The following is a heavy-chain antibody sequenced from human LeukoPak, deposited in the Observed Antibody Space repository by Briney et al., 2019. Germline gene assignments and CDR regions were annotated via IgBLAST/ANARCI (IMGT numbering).Heavy chain of an antibody. CDR2: ISGSGGST. J-gene: IGHJ6*03. V-gene: IGHV3-23*01. Sequence: PGGSLRLSCAASGFTFSSYDMSWVRQAPGQGLEWVSAISGSGGSTYYADSVKGRFTISRDNSKNTLYLQMNSLRAEDTAVYYCAKGPTENLRIYYYYMDVWGKGTTVTVSS. CDR1: GFTFSSYD. D-gene: IGHD5/OR15-5a*01. CDR3: AKGPTENLRIYYYYMDV.